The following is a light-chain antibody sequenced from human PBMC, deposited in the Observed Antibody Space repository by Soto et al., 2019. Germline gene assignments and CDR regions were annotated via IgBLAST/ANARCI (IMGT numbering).Light chain of an antibody. CDR3: QKYNSAPLT. J-gene: IGKJ4*01. V-gene: IGKV1-27*01. Sequence: DIQMTQSPSSLSASLGDRVTITCRASQGIGIYLAWFQQRPGKVPKLLIYAASTLQSGVPSRFSGSGSGTDFTLTISSLLPEDAATYYCQKYNSAPLTFGGGTMVEIK. CDR1: QGIGIY. CDR2: AAS.